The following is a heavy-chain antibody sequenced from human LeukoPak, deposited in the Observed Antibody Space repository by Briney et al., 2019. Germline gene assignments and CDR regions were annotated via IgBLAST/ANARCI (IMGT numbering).Heavy chain of an antibody. Sequence: GRSLRLSCAASGFTFSSYGMHWVRQAPGKGLEWVAVIWYDGNNKYYADSVKGRFTISRDNSKNTLYLEMNSLRGEDTAVYYCARGNTSPGSWGQGTPVTVSS. J-gene: IGHJ5*02. V-gene: IGHV3-33*01. D-gene: IGHD4-11*01. CDR2: IWYDGNNK. CDR3: ARGNTSPGS. CDR1: GFTFSSYG.